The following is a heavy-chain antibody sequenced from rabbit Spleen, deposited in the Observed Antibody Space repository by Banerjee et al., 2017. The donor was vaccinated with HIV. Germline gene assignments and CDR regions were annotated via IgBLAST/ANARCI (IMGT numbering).Heavy chain of an antibody. J-gene: IGHJ6*01. V-gene: IGHV1S40*01. D-gene: IGHD8-1*01. CDR1: GFSFNSGYD. CDR2: IDGGWSGST. Sequence: QSLEESGGGLVKPGASLTLTCKASGFSFNSGYDMCWVRQAPGKGLEWIACIDGGWSGSTYYASWAKGRFTISKTSSTTVTLQMTSLTAADTATYFCARDTGSSFSSYGMDLWGQGTLVTVS. CDR3: ARDTGSSFSSYGMDL.